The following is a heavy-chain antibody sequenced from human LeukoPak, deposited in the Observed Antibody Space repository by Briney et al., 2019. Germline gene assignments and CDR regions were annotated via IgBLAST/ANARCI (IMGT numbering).Heavy chain of an antibody. V-gene: IGHV4-30-4*01. J-gene: IGHJ4*02. Sequence: SQTLSLTCTVSGGSISSRDYYWSWIRQPPGKGLDWIGYIYYSGSTYYNPSLKSRVTISVDTSKNQFSLKLSSVTAADTAVYYCARDPRNLAVAGTIWGQGTLVTVSS. CDR1: GGSISSRDYY. CDR2: IYYSGST. CDR3: ARDPRNLAVAGTI. D-gene: IGHD6-19*01.